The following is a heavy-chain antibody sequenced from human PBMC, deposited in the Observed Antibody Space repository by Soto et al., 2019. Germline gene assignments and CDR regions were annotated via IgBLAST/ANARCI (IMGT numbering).Heavy chain of an antibody. Sequence: ASVKVSCKASGYTFTSYDINWVRQATGQGLEWMGWMNPNSGNTGYAQKFQGRVTMTRNTSISTAYMELSSLRSEDTAVYYCARGQFGFLRSPTGHYYYYYMDVWGKGTTVTVSS. J-gene: IGHJ6*03. D-gene: IGHD3-3*01. CDR2: MNPNSGNT. CDR3: ARGQFGFLRSPTGHYYYYYMDV. V-gene: IGHV1-8*01. CDR1: GYTFTSYD.